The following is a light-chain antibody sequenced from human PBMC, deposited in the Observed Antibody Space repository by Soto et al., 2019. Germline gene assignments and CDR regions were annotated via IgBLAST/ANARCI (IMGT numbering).Light chain of an antibody. V-gene: IGLV1-40*01. CDR3: QSYDTSLSGAWV. Sequence: QSVLTQPPLVSGAPGQRITISCTGSPSNIGAGFDVHWYQQFPGTAPKLLIYGTTSRPSGVPDRFSGSQSGTSASLAITGLQAGDEADYYCQSYDTSLSGAWVFGGGTQLTVL. J-gene: IGLJ3*02. CDR1: PSNIGAGFD. CDR2: GTT.